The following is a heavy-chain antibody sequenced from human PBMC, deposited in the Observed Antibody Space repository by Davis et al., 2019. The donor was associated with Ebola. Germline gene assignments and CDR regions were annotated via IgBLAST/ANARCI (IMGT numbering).Heavy chain of an antibody. J-gene: IGHJ5*02. CDR3: ATVSPITIFGVATRGWFDP. CDR2: FDPEDGET. V-gene: IGHV1-24*01. Sequence: ASVKVSCKVSGYTLTELSMHWVRQAPGKGLEWMGGFDPEDGETIYAQKFQGRVTMTEDTSTDTAYMELSSLRSEDTAVYYCATVSPITIFGVATRGWFDPWGQGTLVTVSS. CDR1: GYTLTELS. D-gene: IGHD3-3*01.